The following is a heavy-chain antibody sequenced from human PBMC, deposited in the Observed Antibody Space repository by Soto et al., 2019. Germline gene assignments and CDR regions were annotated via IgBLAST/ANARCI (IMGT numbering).Heavy chain of an antibody. J-gene: IGHJ6*02. CDR2: IYPRDSDI. CDR1: GDSFTGFW. CDR3: AASIFYYGMDV. Sequence: GESLKISCQVFGDSFTGFWIGWVRQMPGKGLEWVASIYPRDSDIRYNPSFQGQVTISADKSITTTYLQWSSLKASDTAIYYCAASIFYYGMDVWGQGTTVTVSS. V-gene: IGHV5-51*01.